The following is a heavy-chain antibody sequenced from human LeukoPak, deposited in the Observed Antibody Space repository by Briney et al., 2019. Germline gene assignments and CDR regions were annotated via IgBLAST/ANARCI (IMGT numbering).Heavy chain of an antibody. D-gene: IGHD4-17*01. CDR3: ARVDGDYGRDAFDI. J-gene: IGHJ3*02. CDR2: IYYSGST. Sequence: SETLSLTCTVSGGSISSGGYYWSWIRQHPGKGLEWIGYIYYSGSTYYNPSLKSRVTISVDTSKNQFSLKLSSVTAADTAVYYCARVDGDYGRDAFDIWGQGTMVTVSS. CDR1: GGSISSGGYY. V-gene: IGHV4-31*03.